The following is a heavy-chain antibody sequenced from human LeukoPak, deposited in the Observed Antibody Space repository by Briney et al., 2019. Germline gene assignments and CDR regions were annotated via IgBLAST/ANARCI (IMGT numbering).Heavy chain of an antibody. V-gene: IGHV4-34*01. J-gene: IGHJ5*02. Sequence: SETLSLTCAVYGGSFSGYYWSWIRQPPGKVLEWIGEINHSGSTNYNPSLKSRVTISVDTSKNQFSLKLSSVTAADTAVYYCARQLRYFLNWFDPWGQGTLVTVSS. CDR1: GGSFSGYY. CDR3: ARQLRYFLNWFDP. CDR2: INHSGST. D-gene: IGHD3-9*01.